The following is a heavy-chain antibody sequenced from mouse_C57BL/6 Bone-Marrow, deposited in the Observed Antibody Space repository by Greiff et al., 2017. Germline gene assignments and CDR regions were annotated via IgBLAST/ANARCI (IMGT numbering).Heavy chain of an antibody. J-gene: IGHJ2*01. V-gene: IGHV1-64*01. CDR1: GYTFTSYW. Sequence: QVQLQQPGAELVKPGASVKLSCKASGYTFTSYWMHWVKQRPGKGLEWIGMIHPNSGSTNYNETFKSKATLTVDKSSSTAYMQLSSLTSEDSAVYYCARSYYYGGYYFDYWGQGTTLTVSS. D-gene: IGHD1-1*01. CDR3: ARSYYYGGYYFDY. CDR2: IHPNSGST.